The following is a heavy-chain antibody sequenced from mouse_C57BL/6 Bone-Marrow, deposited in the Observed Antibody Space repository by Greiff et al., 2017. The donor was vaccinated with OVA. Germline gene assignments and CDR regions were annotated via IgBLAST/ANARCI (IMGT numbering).Heavy chain of an antibody. V-gene: IGHV3-6*01. CDR1: GYSITSGYY. J-gene: IGHJ3*01. CDR3: AKNWEGFAY. Sequence: DVKLVESGPGLVKPSQSLSLTCSVTGYSITSGYYWNWIRQFPGNKLEWMGYISYDGSNNYNPSLKNRISITRDTSKNQFFLKLNSVTTEDTATYYCAKNWEGFAYWGQGTLVTVSA. CDR2: ISYDGSN. D-gene: IGHD4-1*01.